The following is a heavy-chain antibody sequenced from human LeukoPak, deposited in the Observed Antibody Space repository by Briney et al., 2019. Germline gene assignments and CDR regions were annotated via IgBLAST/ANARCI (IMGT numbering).Heavy chain of an antibody. J-gene: IGHJ4*02. Sequence: GGSLRLSCAASGFTFSSYGMHWVRQAPGKGLEWVAVIWYDGSNKYYADSVKGRFTISRDNSKNTLYLQMNSLRAEDTAVYYCARKSVDTGPHFDYWGQGTLVTVSS. D-gene: IGHD5-18*01. V-gene: IGHV3-33*01. CDR3: ARKSVDTGPHFDY. CDR2: IWYDGSNK. CDR1: GFTFSSYG.